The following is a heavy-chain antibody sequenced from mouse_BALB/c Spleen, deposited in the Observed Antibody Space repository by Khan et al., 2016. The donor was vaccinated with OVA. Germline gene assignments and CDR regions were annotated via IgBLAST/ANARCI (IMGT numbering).Heavy chain of an antibody. V-gene: IGHV4-1*02. CDR3: ARPYRYDGRAGFAY. Sequence: EVKLLESGGGLVQPGGSLKLSCAASGFDFSRYWMSWVRQAPGKGLEWIGEINPDSSTINYTPSLKDKFIISRDNAKKTLYLQMSKVRSEDTALYYCARPYRYDGRAGFAYWGQGTLVTVSA. CDR1: GFDFSRYW. CDR2: INPDSSTI. D-gene: IGHD2-14*01. J-gene: IGHJ3*01.